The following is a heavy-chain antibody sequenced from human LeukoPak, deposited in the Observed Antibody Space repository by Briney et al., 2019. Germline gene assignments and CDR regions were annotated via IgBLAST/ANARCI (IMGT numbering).Heavy chain of an antibody. CDR2: INHSGST. CDR1: GGSFGGYY. V-gene: IGHV4-34*01. D-gene: IGHD2-2*01. J-gene: IGHJ4*02. Sequence: SETLSLTCAVYGGSFGGYYWSWIRRPPGKGLEWIGEINHSGSTNYNPSLKSRVTISVDTSKNQSSLKLSSVTAADTAVYYCASLPPYCSSTSCYLGYFDYWGQGTLVTVSS. CDR3: ASLPPYCSSTSCYLGYFDY.